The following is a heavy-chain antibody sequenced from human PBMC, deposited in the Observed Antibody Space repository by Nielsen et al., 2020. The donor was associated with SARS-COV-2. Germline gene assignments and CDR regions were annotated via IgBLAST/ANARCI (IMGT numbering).Heavy chain of an antibody. J-gene: IGHJ4*02. CDR1: GFTFSSYS. D-gene: IGHD2-8*01. CDR3: ARDIVPAALHPGDY. Sequence: GESLKISCAASGFTFSSYSMNWVRQAPGKGLEWVSSISSSSSYIYYADSVKGRFTISRDNSKNTLYLQMNSLRAEDTAVYYCARDIVPAALHPGDYWGQGTLVTVSS. CDR2: ISSSSSYI. V-gene: IGHV3-21*01.